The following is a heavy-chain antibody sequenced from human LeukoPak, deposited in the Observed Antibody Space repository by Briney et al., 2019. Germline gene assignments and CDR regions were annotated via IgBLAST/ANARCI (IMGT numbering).Heavy chain of an antibody. CDR1: GCSISSYY. D-gene: IGHD3-10*02. Sequence: SETLSLTCTASGCSISSYYWSWIRQPPGKGLEWIGFIYYSGSTNYNPSLKGRVTISVDTSKNQFSLKLSSVTAADTAVYYCARDTMLSTLGAFDIWGQGTMVTVSS. J-gene: IGHJ3*02. CDR2: IYYSGST. CDR3: ARDTMLSTLGAFDI. V-gene: IGHV4-59*01.